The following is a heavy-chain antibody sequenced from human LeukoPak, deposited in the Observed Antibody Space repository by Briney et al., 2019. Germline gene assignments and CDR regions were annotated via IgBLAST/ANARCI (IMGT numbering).Heavy chain of an antibody. D-gene: IGHD1-1*01. CDR2: ITERGST. Sequence: SETLSLTCAVSGGSFRGHYWSWIRQSPGKGLEWIGEITERGSTNYNPSLKSRVTISRDTSKNHFSLKVSSVTAADTAGYYCARGPITEDGTFHSPNAWGQGTLVTVSS. CDR3: ARGPITEDGTFHSPNA. J-gene: IGHJ5*02. V-gene: IGHV4-34*01. CDR1: GGSFRGHY.